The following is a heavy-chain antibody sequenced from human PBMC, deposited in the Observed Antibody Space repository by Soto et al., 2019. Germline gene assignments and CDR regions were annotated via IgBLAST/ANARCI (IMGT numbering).Heavy chain of an antibody. CDR3: DHDEGIVSAIMYFNS. Sequence: ASVKVSCKVSGYTLTGLSIHWVRQAPGKGLEWMGGFHREDGETTYAQMFQGRVIMTEDSSTDTGYMELSSLRFEDTAVYYCDHDEGIVSAIMYFNSWGQGTQVTVSA. D-gene: IGHD2-2*01. V-gene: IGHV1-24*01. J-gene: IGHJ4*02. CDR2: FHREDGET. CDR1: GYTLTGLS.